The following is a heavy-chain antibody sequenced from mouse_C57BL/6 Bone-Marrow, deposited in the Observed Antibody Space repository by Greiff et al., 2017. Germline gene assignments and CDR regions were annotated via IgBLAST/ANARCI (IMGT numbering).Heavy chain of an antibody. J-gene: IGHJ4*01. V-gene: IGHV5-6*01. CDR3: ARSDYGSSYGYYAMDY. CDR2: ISSGGSYT. Sequence: EVHLVESGGDLVKPGGSLKLSCAASGFTFSSYGMSWVRQTPDKRLEWVATISSGGSYTYYPDSVKGRFTISRDNAKNTLYLQMSSLKSEDTAMYYCARSDYGSSYGYYAMDYWGQGTSVTVSS. D-gene: IGHD1-1*01. CDR1: GFTFSSYG.